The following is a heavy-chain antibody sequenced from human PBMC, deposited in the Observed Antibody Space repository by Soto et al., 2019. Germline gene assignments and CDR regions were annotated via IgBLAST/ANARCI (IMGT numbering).Heavy chain of an antibody. CDR2: ISGSGGST. D-gene: IGHD2-21*02. CDR1: GFTFSSYA. Sequence: VQLLESGGGLVQPGGSLRLSCAASGFTFSSYAMSWVRQAPGKGLEWVSAISGSGGSTYYADSVKGRFTISRDNSKNTLYLQMNSLRAEDTAVYYCAKFPIVVVTAPYYFDYWGQGTLVTVSS. CDR3: AKFPIVVVTAPYYFDY. J-gene: IGHJ4*02. V-gene: IGHV3-23*01.